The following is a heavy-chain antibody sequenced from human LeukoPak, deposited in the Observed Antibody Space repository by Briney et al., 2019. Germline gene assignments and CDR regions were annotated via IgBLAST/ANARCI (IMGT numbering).Heavy chain of an antibody. Sequence: PGGSLRLSCAASGFTFSSYAMHWVRQAPGKGLEWVAVISYDGSNKYYADSVKGRFTISRDNSKNTLYLQMNSLRAEDTAVYYCARSYGIRGTYYYGMDVWGQGTTVTVSS. J-gene: IGHJ6*02. CDR1: GFTFSSYA. CDR3: ARSYGIRGTYYYGMDV. D-gene: IGHD1-26*01. CDR2: ISYDGSNK. V-gene: IGHV3-30-3*01.